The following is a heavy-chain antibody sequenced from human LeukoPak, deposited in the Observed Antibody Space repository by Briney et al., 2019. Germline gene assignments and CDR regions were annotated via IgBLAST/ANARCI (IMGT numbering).Heavy chain of an antibody. CDR3: ARGGSSWPNWFDP. CDR2: IIPIFGTA. V-gene: IGHV1-69*05. D-gene: IGHD6-13*01. Sequence: GSSVKVSCKASGGTFSSYAFSWVRQAPGQGLEWMGGIIPIFGTANYAQKFQGRVTITTDESTSTAYMELSSLRSEDTAVYYCARGGSSWPNWFDPWGQGTLVTVSS. CDR1: GGTFSSYA. J-gene: IGHJ5*02.